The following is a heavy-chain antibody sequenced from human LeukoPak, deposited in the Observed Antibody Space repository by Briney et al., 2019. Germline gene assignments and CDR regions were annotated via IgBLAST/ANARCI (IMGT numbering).Heavy chain of an antibody. V-gene: IGHV3-23*01. CDR2: ISGSGGST. CDR1: GFTFSSYA. D-gene: IGHD2-15*01. Sequence: PGGSLRLSCAASGFTFSSYAMSWVRQAPGKGLEWVSAISGSGGSTYYADSVKGRFTISRDNSKNTLYLQMNSLRAEDTAVYYCAKVIVVVVAAEAFDYWGQGTLVTASS. J-gene: IGHJ4*02. CDR3: AKVIVVVVAAEAFDY.